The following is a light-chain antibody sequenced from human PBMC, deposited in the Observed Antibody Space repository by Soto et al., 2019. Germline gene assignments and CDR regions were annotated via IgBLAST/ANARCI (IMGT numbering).Light chain of an antibody. CDR2: TVS. J-gene: IGLJ2*01. Sequence: QSALTQPASVSGSPGQSITISCTGTSSDVGANIFVSWYQQHPGKVPKLMIYTVSSRPSGVSQRFSGSKSGNTASLTISGLQAEDEADYYCSSYAGSNNLVFGGGTKVTVL. CDR1: SSDVGANIF. V-gene: IGLV2-14*01. CDR3: SSYAGSNNLV.